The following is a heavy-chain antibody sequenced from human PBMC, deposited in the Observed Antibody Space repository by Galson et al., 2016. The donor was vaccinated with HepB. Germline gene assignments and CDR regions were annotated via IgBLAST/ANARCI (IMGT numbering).Heavy chain of an antibody. CDR2: ITISSNK. J-gene: IGHJ4*02. V-gene: IGHV3-21*01. Sequence: SLRLSCAASGFAFYSYSMTWVRQAPGKGLEWVSSITISSNKYYADSVKGRFTISRDNAKNTLYLQMSSLRAEDTAVYYCTRGGVRGARHFDYWGQGTLVTVSS. CDR1: GFAFYSYS. CDR3: TRGGVRGARHFDY. D-gene: IGHD3-10*01.